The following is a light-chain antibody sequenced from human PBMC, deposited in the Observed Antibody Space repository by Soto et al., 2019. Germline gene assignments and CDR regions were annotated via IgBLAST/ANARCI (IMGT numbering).Light chain of an antibody. CDR2: DAS. Sequence: DIQMTQSPSTLSASVGYRVTITCRASQSISSWLAWYQQKPGKAPKLLIYDASSLESGVPSRSSGSGSDTEFTLTINNLQPDDFATYHCQQYNRYSLTFGGGTKVDIK. CDR1: QSISSW. CDR3: QQYNRYSLT. J-gene: IGKJ4*01. V-gene: IGKV1-5*01.